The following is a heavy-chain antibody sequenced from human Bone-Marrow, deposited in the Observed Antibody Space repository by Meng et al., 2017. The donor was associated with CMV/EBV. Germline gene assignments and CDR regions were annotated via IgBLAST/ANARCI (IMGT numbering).Heavy chain of an antibody. Sequence: ETLSLTCAVSGFTVSTSYMSWVRQAPGKGLEWVSIIYSVGNTYYADSVKGRFTISRDNAKNTLTLQMNSLRVDDTAVYYCARNLVLPAAIQYYYHNHGMDVWGQGTTVTVSS. CDR2: IYSVGNT. CDR1: GFTVSTSY. J-gene: IGHJ6*02. CDR3: ARNLVLPAAIQYYYHNHGMDV. D-gene: IGHD2-2*01. V-gene: IGHV3-66*02.